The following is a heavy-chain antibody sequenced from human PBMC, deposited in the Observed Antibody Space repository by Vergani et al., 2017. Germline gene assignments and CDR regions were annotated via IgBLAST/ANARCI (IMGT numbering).Heavy chain of an antibody. D-gene: IGHD2-15*01. CDR3: ATAGAAXCRGASCYDFFEY. CDR1: GFTFSSYA. J-gene: IGHJ4*02. V-gene: IGHV3-23*01. CDR2: ISGSGGST. Sequence: EVQLLESGGGLVQPGGSLRLSCAASGFTFSSYAMSWVRQAPGKGLEWVSAISGSGGSTYYADSVKGRFTISRDNSKNTLYLQMNSLRAEDTAVYYCATAGAAXCRGASCYDFFEYWGQGTLVTVAS.